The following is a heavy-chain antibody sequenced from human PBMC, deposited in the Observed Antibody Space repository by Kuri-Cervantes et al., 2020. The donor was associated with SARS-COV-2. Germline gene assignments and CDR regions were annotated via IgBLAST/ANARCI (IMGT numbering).Heavy chain of an antibody. CDR3: ARGGDFWYFYYGMDV. D-gene: IGHD3-3*01. Sequence: ASVKISCKASGYTFTSYYIHWVRQAPGQGLEWMGIINPSGGSTNYAQKFQGRVTMTRDTSTSRVYLELSSLGSEDTAVYYCARGGDFWYFYYGMDVWGQGTTVTVSS. CDR1: GYTFTSYY. V-gene: IGHV1-46*01. J-gene: IGHJ6*02. CDR2: INPSGGST.